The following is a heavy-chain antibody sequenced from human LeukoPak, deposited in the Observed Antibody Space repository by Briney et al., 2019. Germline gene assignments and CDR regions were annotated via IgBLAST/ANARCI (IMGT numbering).Heavy chain of an antibody. V-gene: IGHV4-34*01. Sequence: ASETLSLTCAVYGGSLSGYYWSWIRQPPGKGLEWIGEINHSGSTNYNPSLKSRVTISVDTSKNQFSLKLSSVTAADTAVYYCARGYNSYGFLQHYYYYGMDVWGQGTTVTVSS. CDR1: GGSLSGYY. CDR2: INHSGST. J-gene: IGHJ6*02. D-gene: IGHD5-18*01. CDR3: ARGYNSYGFLQHYYYYGMDV.